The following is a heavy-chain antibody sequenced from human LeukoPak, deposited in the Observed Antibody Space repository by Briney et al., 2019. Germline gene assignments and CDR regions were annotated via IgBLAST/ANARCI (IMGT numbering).Heavy chain of an antibody. V-gene: IGHV3-72*01. CDR2: TRNKANSYTT. Sequence: GGSLRLSCAASGFTFSDHYMDWVRQAPGKGLEWVGRTRNKANSYTTECAASVKGRFTISRDDSKNSLYLQMNSLKTEDTAVYYCARGQYCSSTSCYGTDAFDIWGQGTMVTVSS. D-gene: IGHD2-2*01. J-gene: IGHJ3*02. CDR1: GFTFSDHY. CDR3: ARGQYCSSTSCYGTDAFDI.